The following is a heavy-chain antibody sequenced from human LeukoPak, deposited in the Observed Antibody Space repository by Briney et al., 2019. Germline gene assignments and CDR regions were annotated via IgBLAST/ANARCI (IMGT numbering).Heavy chain of an antibody. CDR2: IYYSGST. V-gene: IGHV4-59*08. D-gene: IGHD6-19*01. CDR1: GGSISSYY. J-gene: IGHJ4*02. Sequence: SETLSLTCTVSGGSISSYYWSWIRQPPGKGLEWIGYIYYSGSTNYNPSLKSRVTISVDTSKNQFSLKLSSVTAADTAVYYCAGKYGSGLSGLFEYWGPGTLVNGSS. CDR3: AGKYGSGLSGLFEY.